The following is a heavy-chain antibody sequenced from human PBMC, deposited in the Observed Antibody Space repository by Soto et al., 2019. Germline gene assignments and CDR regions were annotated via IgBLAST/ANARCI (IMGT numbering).Heavy chain of an antibody. CDR3: FSGGYRYGALFDY. CDR2: IYYSGST. Sequence: PSETLSLTCTVSGGSISSGDYYWSWIRQPPGKGLEWIGYIYYSGSTYYNPSLKSRVTISVDTSKNQFSLKLSSVTAADTAVYYCFSGGYRYGALFDYWGQGTLVTVSS. V-gene: IGHV4-30-4*01. D-gene: IGHD5-18*01. CDR1: GGSISSGDYY. J-gene: IGHJ4*02.